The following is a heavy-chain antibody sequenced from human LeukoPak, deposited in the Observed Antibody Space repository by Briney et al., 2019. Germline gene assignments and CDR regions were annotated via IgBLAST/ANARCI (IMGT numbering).Heavy chain of an antibody. CDR2: ISASGGST. V-gene: IGHV3-23*01. CDR1: GFTFSSSA. Sequence: GGSLRLSCAASGFTFSSSAMSWVRQVPGKGLEWVSGISASGGSTSYADSVRGRFTISRDNSKNTLFMQMNSLRAEDTAVYYCAKDFYDSSGSRYDYWGQGTLVTVSS. CDR3: AKDFYDSSGSRYDY. J-gene: IGHJ4*02. D-gene: IGHD3-22*01.